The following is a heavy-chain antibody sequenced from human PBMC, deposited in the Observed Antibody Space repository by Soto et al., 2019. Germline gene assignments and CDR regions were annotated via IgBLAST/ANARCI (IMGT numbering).Heavy chain of an antibody. CDR1: GFPISSPYS. J-gene: IGHJ6*02. Sequence: TLSLTCLVSGFPISSPYSWGWIRQPPGKGLEWIGSISHTGTTSYSPSLTSRVSISVDTSKNQVSLKLTSVTAADTAVYFCARVTMVIRDSDHFGVDVWGHGTTVTVSS. CDR2: ISHTGTT. CDR3: ARVTMVIRDSDHFGVDV. V-gene: IGHV4-38-2*02. D-gene: IGHD4-17*01.